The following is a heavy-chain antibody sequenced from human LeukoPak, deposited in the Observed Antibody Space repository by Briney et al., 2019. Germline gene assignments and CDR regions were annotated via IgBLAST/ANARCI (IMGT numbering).Heavy chain of an antibody. V-gene: IGHV4-59*01. CDR2: IYKSGTT. CDR1: GGFISDYY. D-gene: IGHD1-1*01. CDR3: VRLLRSGTTGFWFDP. J-gene: IGHJ5*02. Sequence: PSETLSLTCTVSGGFISDYYWSWIRQSPGKGLEWIGYIYKSGTTNYNPSLKSRVTISVDTSKNQFSLKLSSVTAADTAMYYCVRLLRSGTTGFWFDPWGQGTLVTVSS.